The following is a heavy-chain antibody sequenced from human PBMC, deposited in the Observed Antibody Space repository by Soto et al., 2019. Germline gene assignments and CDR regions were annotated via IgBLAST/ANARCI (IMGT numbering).Heavy chain of an antibody. CDR1: GGTFNTFA. J-gene: IGHJ4*02. Sequence: SLKVSCKASGGTFNTFAISWVRQAPGQGLEWMGGIIPIFGPANYAEKFQGRVTITADKSTSTAYLELTSLTSEDTAVYYCARAAKRYFDYWGQGTLVTVSS. CDR2: IIPIFGPA. CDR3: ARAAKRYFDY. V-gene: IGHV1-69*06.